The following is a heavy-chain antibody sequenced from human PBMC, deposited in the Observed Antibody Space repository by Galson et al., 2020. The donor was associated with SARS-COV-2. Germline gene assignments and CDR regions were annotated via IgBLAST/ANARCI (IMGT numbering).Heavy chain of an antibody. D-gene: IGHD1-26*01. CDR1: GFTFSSYA. Sequence: GGSLRLSCAASGFTFSSYAMHWARQAPGKGLEWVAVISYDGSNKYYADSVKGRFTISRDNSKNTLYLQMNSLRAEDTAVYYCARTPGGSYRDAFDIWGQGTMVTVSS. CDR3: ARTPGGSYRDAFDI. V-gene: IGHV3-30*04. J-gene: IGHJ3*02. CDR2: ISYDGSNK.